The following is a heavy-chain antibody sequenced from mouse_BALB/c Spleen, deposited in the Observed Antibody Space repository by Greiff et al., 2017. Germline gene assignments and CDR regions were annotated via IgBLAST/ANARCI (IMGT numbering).Heavy chain of an antibody. CDR2: INSNGGST. CDR1: GFTFSSYG. J-gene: IGHJ1*01. Sequence: DVHLVESGGGLVQPGGSLKLSCAASGFTFSSYGMSWVRQTPDKRLELVATINSNGGSTYYPDSVKGRFTISRDNAKNTLYLQMSSLKSEDTAMYYCAREGDYYGRGYFDVWGAGTTVTVSS. D-gene: IGHD1-1*01. V-gene: IGHV5-6-3*01. CDR3: AREGDYYGRGYFDV.